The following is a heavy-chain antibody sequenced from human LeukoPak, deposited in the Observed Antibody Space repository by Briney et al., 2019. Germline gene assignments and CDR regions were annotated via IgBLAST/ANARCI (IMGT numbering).Heavy chain of an antibody. CDR3: ARVVSSGNLFDY. CDR1: GGSISGYY. Sequence: PSETLSLTCTVSGGSISGYYWTWIRQPPGKGLEWIGYMYYSGSTNYNPSLKSRVTISVDTSKNQFSLKLSSVTAADTAVYYCARVVSSGNLFDYWGQGTLVTVSS. CDR2: MYYSGST. J-gene: IGHJ4*02. D-gene: IGHD3-22*01. V-gene: IGHV4-59*01.